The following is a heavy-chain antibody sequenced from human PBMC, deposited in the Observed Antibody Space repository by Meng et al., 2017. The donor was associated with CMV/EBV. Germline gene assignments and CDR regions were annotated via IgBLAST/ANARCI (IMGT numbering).Heavy chain of an antibody. CDR1: GGSISSSSYY. V-gene: IGHV4-39*07. CDR3: ARGGIAAAGLH. Sequence: QLQRQESRPGLLKPSDTLSLTCTVSGGSISSSSYYWGWIRQPPGKGLEWIGSIYYSGSTYYNPSLKSRVTISVDTSKNQFSLKLSSVTAADTAVYYCARGGIAAAGLHWGQGTLVTVSS. D-gene: IGHD6-13*01. J-gene: IGHJ4*02. CDR2: IYYSGST.